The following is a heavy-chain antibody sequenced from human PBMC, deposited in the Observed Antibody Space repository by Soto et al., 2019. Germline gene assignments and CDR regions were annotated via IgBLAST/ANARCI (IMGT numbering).Heavy chain of an antibody. CDR3: ARVGYSRSWADLDY. CDR1: GFTFSGYG. J-gene: IGHJ4*02. D-gene: IGHD6-13*01. Sequence: QVQLVESGGGVVQPGRSLRLSCAASGFTFSGYGMHWVRQAPGKGLEWVAVIWYDGSNKYYADSVKGRFTISRDNSKNTLYLQMNSLIAEDTAVYYCARVGYSRSWADLDYWGQGTLVTVAS. CDR2: IWYDGSNK. V-gene: IGHV3-33*01.